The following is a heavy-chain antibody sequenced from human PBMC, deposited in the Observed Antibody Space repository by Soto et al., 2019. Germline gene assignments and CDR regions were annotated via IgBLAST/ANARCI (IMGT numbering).Heavy chain of an antibody. J-gene: IGHJ4*01. CDR1: GGSISSYY. Sequence: QVQLQESGPGLVKPSETLSLTCTVSGGSISSYYWSWIRQPPGKGLEWIGYIYYSGSTNYNPSLKSLVTITVDTSKNPCSLKLSSVTAADTAVDYCARGDKASYRGRYPDYWGHGTLVTVSS. CDR3: ARGDKASYRGRYPDY. V-gene: IGHV4-59*01. CDR2: IYYSGST. D-gene: IGHD1-26*01.